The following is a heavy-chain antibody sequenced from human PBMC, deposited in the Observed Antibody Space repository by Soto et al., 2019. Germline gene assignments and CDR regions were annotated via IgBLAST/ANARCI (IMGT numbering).Heavy chain of an antibody. CDR3: ATIERSGRRTFPGDYYAIEV. D-gene: IGHD3-10*01. CDR1: GFNFKNYA. J-gene: IGHJ6*02. V-gene: IGHV3-30*03. Sequence: QVQLVESGGGVVLPGESLRLSCAASGFNFKNYALHWVRQAPGKGLEWVAVISEDGSKKYYADSVKGRFNTSRDNSKNTLYVQRNTLTREDTAVYYGATIERSGRRTFPGDYYAIEVWGQGTMVIVSS. CDR2: ISEDGSKK.